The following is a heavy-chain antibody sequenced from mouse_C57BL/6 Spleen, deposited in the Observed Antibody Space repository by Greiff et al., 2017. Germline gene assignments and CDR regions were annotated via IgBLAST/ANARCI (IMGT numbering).Heavy chain of an antibody. CDR3: NLWAWFAY. V-gene: IGHV14-4*01. CDR2: IDPENGDT. D-gene: IGHD6-1*01. CDR1: GFNIKDDY. J-gene: IGHJ3*01. Sequence: EVQLQQSGAELVRPGASVKLSCTASGFNIKDDYMHWVKQRPEQGLEWIGWIDPENGDTEYASKFQGKATITADTSSNTAYLQLSSLTSEDTAVYYCNLWAWFAYWGQGTLVTVSA.